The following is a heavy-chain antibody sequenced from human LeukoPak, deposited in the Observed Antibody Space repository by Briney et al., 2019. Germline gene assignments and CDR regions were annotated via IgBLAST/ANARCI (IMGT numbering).Heavy chain of an antibody. D-gene: IGHD3-10*01. V-gene: IGHV3-7*01. CDR2: IKQDGSEK. Sequence: PGGSLRLSCAASGFTVSSNYMSWVRQAPGKGLEWVANIKQDGSEKYYVDSMKGRFTISRDNAKNSLYLQMNSLRAEDTAVYYCARVGAEYGSGSYFAFDIWGQGTMVTVSS. J-gene: IGHJ3*02. CDR1: GFTVSSNY. CDR3: ARVGAEYGSGSYFAFDI.